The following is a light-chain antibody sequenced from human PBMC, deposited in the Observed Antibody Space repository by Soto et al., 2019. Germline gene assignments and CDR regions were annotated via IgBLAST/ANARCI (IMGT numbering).Light chain of an antibody. Sequence: AIQMTQSPSSLSASVGDRVTITCRASQDIRNNLGWYQQRPGRAPEFLIYAASSSQSGVPSRFSGGASGTDFTLTISSLQPEAFAIYYCLQDYSYPLTFGGGTKVEIK. J-gene: IGKJ4*01. CDR1: QDIRNN. V-gene: IGKV1-6*01. CDR2: AAS. CDR3: LQDYSYPLT.